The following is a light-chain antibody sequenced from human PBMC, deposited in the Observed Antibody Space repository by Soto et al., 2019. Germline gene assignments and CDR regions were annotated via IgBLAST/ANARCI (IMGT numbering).Light chain of an antibody. CDR1: QTVRNNY. CDR3: QQYGSSPQT. CDR2: DAS. J-gene: IGKJ1*01. Sequence: EFVLTQSPGTLSLSPGERATLSCRASQTVRNNYLAWYQQKPGQAPRLLIYDASSRATGIPDRFSGGGSGTEFTLTISRLEPEDFEVYYCQQYGSSPQTFGQGTKVDIK. V-gene: IGKV3-20*01.